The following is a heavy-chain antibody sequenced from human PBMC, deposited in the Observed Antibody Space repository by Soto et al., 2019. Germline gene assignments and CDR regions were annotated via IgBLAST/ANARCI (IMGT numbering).Heavy chain of an antibody. CDR2: MDPNSGDT. Sequence: ASVKVSCKASGRTFTSYDINWVRQATGQGLEWMGWMDPNSGDTGYAQKFQGRLTMTRNTSISTAYMDLSSLTSEDTAVYYCARSYAMDVWGQGTTVTVSS. V-gene: IGHV1-8*01. J-gene: IGHJ6*02. CDR3: ARSYAMDV. CDR1: GRTFTSYD.